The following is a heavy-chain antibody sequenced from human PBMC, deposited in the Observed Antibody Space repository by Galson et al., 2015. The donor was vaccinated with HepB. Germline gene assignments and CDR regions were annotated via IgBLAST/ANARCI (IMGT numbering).Heavy chain of an antibody. J-gene: IGHJ6*02. CDR2: IIPILGIA. CDR1: GGTFSSYA. Sequence: SVKVSCKASGGTFSSYAISWVRQAPGQGLEWMGRIIPILGIANYAQKFQGRVTITADKSTSTAYMELSSLRSEDTAVYYCARGPWRGSGWYAGYYYGMDVWGQGTTVTVSS. V-gene: IGHV1-69*04. D-gene: IGHD6-19*01. CDR3: ARGPWRGSGWYAGYYYGMDV.